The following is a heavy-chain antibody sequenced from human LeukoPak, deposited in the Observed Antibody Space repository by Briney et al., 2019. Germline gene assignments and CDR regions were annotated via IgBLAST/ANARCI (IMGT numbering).Heavy chain of an antibody. CDR1: GGTFSSYA. Sequence: GASVKVSCKASGGTFSSYAISWVRQAPGQGLEWMGGIIPIFGTANYAQKFQGRVTITADKSTSTAYMELSSLRSEDTAVYYCARDQAGSGHYADYWGQGTLVTVSS. V-gene: IGHV1-69*06. D-gene: IGHD3-10*01. CDR2: IIPIFGTA. CDR3: ARDQAGSGHYADY. J-gene: IGHJ4*02.